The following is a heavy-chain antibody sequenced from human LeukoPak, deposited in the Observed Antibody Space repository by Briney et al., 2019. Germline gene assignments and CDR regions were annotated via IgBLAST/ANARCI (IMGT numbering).Heavy chain of an antibody. Sequence: PGGSLRLSCAASGFTFSTYWMHWVRQTPGKGLVWVSRIGSDGRNTYYADSVKGRFTISRDNAKNTLYLQMNSLRAEDTGVYYCARGARDGSGNYLFDFWGQGTLVTVSS. CDR2: IGSDGRNT. CDR1: GFTFSTYW. CDR3: ARGARDGSGNYLFDF. V-gene: IGHV3-74*01. J-gene: IGHJ4*02. D-gene: IGHD3-10*01.